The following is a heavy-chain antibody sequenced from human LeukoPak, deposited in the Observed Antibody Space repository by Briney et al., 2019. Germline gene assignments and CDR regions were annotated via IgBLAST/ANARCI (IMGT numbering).Heavy chain of an antibody. CDR3: ARLKYYYDSSGYRAEYFQH. Sequence: SETLSLTCAVYGGSFSGYYWSWIRQPPGKGLEWIGEINHSGSTNYNPSLKSRVTISVYTSKNQFSLKLSSVTAADTAVYYCARLKYYYDSSGYRAEYFQHWGQGTLVTVSS. CDR1: GGSFSGYY. CDR2: INHSGST. J-gene: IGHJ1*01. V-gene: IGHV4-34*01. D-gene: IGHD3-22*01.